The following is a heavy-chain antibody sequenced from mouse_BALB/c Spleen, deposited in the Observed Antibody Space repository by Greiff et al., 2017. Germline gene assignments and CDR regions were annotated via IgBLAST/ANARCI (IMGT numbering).Heavy chain of an antibody. D-gene: IGHD2-14*01. Sequence: QVQLQQSGAELVRPGVSVKISCKGSGYTFTDYAMHWVKQSHAKSLEWIGVISTYYGDASYNQKFKGKATMTVDKSSSTAYMELARRTSEDSAIYYCARGEVRLYYYAMDYWGQGTSVTVSS. V-gene: IGHV1S137*01. CDR3: ARGEVRLYYYAMDY. J-gene: IGHJ4*01. CDR2: ISTYYGDA. CDR1: GYTFTDYA.